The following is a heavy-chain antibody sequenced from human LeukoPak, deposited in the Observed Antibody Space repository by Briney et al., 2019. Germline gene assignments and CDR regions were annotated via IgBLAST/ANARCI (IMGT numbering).Heavy chain of an antibody. CDR3: ARDGVAETTGYYFDY. D-gene: IGHD4-17*01. CDR1: GFTFSSYS. CDR2: ISSSSSYI. J-gene: IGHJ4*02. V-gene: IGHV3-21*01. Sequence: PGGSLRLSCAASGFTFSSYSMNWVRQAPGKGLEWVSSISSSSSYIYYADSVKGRFTISRDNAKNSLYLQMNSLRTEDTAMYYCARDGVAETTGYYFDYWGRGTLVTVSS.